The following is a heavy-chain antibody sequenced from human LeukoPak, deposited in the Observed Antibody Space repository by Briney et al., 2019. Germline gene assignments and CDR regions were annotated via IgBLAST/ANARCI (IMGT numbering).Heavy chain of an antibody. V-gene: IGHV3-48*03. CDR2: ITSSGSKT. D-gene: IGHD2/OR15-2a*01. CDR3: ATDLGEYVGYDAFDI. Sequence: GGSLRLSCAASGFTFSTYEMIWFCQAPGKGLEWLSYITSSGSKTYYADSVKGRFTISRDNAKNSLYLQMNSLRAEDTSVYYCATDLGEYVGYDAFDIWGQGTMVTVSS. CDR1: GFTFSTYE. J-gene: IGHJ3*02.